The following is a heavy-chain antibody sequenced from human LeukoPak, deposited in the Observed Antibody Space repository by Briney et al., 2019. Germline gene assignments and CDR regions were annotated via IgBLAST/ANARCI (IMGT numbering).Heavy chain of an antibody. J-gene: IGHJ4*02. D-gene: IGHD2-2*01. CDR1: GFTFSSYS. CDR3: ARKGGTLLAGNFDY. CDR2: ISTTSTYI. V-gene: IGHV3-21*01. Sequence: KSGGSLRLSCAASGFTFSSYSMNWVRQAPGKGLEWVSAISTTSTYIYYADSVRGRFTISRDNAKNSLYLQMNSLTADDTAVYYCARKGGTLLAGNFDYWGQGALVTVSS.